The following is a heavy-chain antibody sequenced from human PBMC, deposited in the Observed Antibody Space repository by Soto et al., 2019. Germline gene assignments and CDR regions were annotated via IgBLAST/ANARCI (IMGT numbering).Heavy chain of an antibody. Sequence: EVQLVESGGGLVKPGGSLRLSCAASGFTFSSYSMNWVRQAPGKGLEWVSSISSSSSYIYYADSVKGRFTISRDNAKNSLYLQMNSLRAEDTAVYYCARAQLEDRLYSSGWYVGYWGQGTLVTVSS. J-gene: IGHJ4*02. CDR1: GFTFSSYS. CDR3: ARAQLEDRLYSSGWYVGY. CDR2: ISSSSSYI. D-gene: IGHD6-19*01. V-gene: IGHV3-21*01.